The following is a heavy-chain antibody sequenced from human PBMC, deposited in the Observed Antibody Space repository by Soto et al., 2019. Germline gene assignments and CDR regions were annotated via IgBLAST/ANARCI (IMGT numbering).Heavy chain of an antibody. CDR1: PGSFSGYY. V-gene: IGHV4-34*01. CDR3: ASGWFGELLPTSYYYYGMDV. Sequence: SDTLSLTCAVYPGSFSGYYGRWIRQPPGKGLVWIGEINHSESTNYNPSLKSRVTISVDTSKNQFSLKLSSVTAADTAVYYCASGWFGELLPTSYYYYGMDVWGQGTTVTVS. D-gene: IGHD3-10*01. CDR2: INHSEST. J-gene: IGHJ6*02.